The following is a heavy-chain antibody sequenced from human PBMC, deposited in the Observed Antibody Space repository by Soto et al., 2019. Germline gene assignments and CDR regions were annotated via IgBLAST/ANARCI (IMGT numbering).Heavy chain of an antibody. Sequence: PWETLSLTCTVSGGSISSYYWSWIRQPPGKGLEWIGYIYYSGSTNYNPSLKSRVTISVDTSKNQFSLKLSSVTAADTAVYYCGTSDGRYWGQGTLVTVSS. J-gene: IGHJ4*02. CDR2: IYYSGST. CDR1: GGSISSYY. CDR3: GTSDGRY. V-gene: IGHV4-59*01.